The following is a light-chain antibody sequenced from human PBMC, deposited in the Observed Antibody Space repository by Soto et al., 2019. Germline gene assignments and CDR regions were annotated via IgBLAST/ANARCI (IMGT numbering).Light chain of an antibody. V-gene: IGLV7-43*01. Sequence: QTVVTQEPSLTVSPGGTVTLTCASSTGAVTSGYYPNWFQQRPGQPPRALIYSTTYKHSWTPARFSGALLGGRAALTLSGAQPEDEADYYCLLFDGHGVVFGGGTKLTVX. CDR1: TGAVTSGYY. CDR3: LLFDGHGVV. J-gene: IGLJ2*01. CDR2: STT.